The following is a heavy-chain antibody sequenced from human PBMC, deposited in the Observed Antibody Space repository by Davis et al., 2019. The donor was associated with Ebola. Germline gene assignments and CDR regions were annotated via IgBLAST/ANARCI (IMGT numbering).Heavy chain of an antibody. CDR3: AGYSSAWGAFDI. CDR2: ISAFNGNT. Sequence: AASVKVSCKASGYTFTSYGISWVRQAPGQGLEWMGWISAFNGNTNYAQKLQVRVTMTKDTSTNTAYMELRSLRSDDTTLYYCAGYSSAWGAFDIWGQGTMVAVSS. J-gene: IGHJ3*02. V-gene: IGHV1-18*04. D-gene: IGHD6-19*01. CDR1: GYTFTSYG.